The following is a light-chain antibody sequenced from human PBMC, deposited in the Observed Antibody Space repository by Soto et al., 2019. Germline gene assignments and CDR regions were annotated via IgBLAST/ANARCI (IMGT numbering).Light chain of an antibody. CDR2: AAS. J-gene: IGKJ4*01. CDR1: QSISNY. V-gene: IGKV1-39*01. CDR3: QQSQQSYNSPLT. Sequence: DIQMTQSPSSLSAYVGDRVTVTCRASQSISNYLNWYQQKPGKAPKLLIYAASTLQTGVPSRFSGSGSGTDFTLTISSLQTEDVATYYCQQSQQSYNSPLTFGGGTKVEIK.